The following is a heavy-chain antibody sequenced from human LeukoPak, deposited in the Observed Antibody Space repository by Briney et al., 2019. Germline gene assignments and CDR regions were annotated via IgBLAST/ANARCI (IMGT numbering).Heavy chain of an antibody. CDR3: ARVGHGGDYLAIDY. Sequence: GGSLRLSCAASGFTSSSYSMNWVRQAPGKGLEWVSSISSSSSYIYYADSVKGRFTISRDSAKNSLYLQMNSLRAEDTAVYYCARVGHGGDYLAIDYWGQGTLVTVSS. D-gene: IGHD4-17*01. J-gene: IGHJ4*02. CDR2: ISSSSSYI. V-gene: IGHV3-21*01. CDR1: GFTSSSYS.